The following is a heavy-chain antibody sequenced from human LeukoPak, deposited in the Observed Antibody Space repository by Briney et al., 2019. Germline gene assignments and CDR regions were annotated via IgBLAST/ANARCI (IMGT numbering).Heavy chain of an antibody. D-gene: IGHD1-26*01. CDR3: ARVGSGATSDY. V-gene: IGHV3-21*01. J-gene: IGHJ4*02. Sequence: GGSLRLSCAASGFTFSSYSMNWVRQAPGKGLEWVSSISSSSSYIYYADSVKGRFTISRDNSKNTLYLQMNSLRAEDTAVYYCARVGSGATSDYWGQGTLVTVSS. CDR2: ISSSSSYI. CDR1: GFTFSSYS.